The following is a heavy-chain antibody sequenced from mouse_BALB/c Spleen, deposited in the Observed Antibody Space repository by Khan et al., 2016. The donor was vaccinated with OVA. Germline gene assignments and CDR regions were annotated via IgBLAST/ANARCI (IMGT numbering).Heavy chain of an antibody. D-gene: IGHD2-12*01. Sequence: VQLQQSGTELVKPGASVKLSCTASGFNIKDSYMHWVKQRPEQGLEWIGRIDPANTNTKYDPKFQDKATITEDTSSNTAYLQLSSLTSEDTGVCYCSRSDSYDVDYWGQGTTLTVSS. CDR3: SRSDSYDVDY. J-gene: IGHJ2*01. V-gene: IGHV14-3*02. CDR1: GFNIKDSY. CDR2: IDPANTNT.